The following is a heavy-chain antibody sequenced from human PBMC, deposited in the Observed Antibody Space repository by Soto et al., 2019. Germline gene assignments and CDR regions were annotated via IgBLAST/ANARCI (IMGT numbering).Heavy chain of an antibody. V-gene: IGHV1-69*01. CDR3: ARGEGVYAVTPKNGMDV. CDR1: GGPLSSYA. Sequence: QVQLVQSGAEVKKPGSSVKVSCKASGGPLSSYAISGVRQAPGQGLEWMGGIIPIFGTANYAQKFQGRVTITADESTSTAYMELSSLRSEDTAVYYCARGEGVYAVTPKNGMDVWGQGTTVTVSS. D-gene: IGHD4-17*01. J-gene: IGHJ6*02. CDR2: IIPIFGTA.